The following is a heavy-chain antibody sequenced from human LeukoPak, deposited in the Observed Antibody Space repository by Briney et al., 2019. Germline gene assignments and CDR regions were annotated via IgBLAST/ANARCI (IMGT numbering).Heavy chain of an antibody. CDR3: ALGGVTTGAFDY. Sequence: ASVKVSCKASGYTFTSYGISWVRQAPGQGLEWMGWISAYNGNTNYAQKFQGRVTITADESTSTAYMELSSLRSEDTAVYYCALGGVTTGAFDYWGQGTLVTVSS. V-gene: IGHV1-18*01. D-gene: IGHD4-17*01. CDR1: GYTFTSYG. CDR2: ISAYNGNT. J-gene: IGHJ4*02.